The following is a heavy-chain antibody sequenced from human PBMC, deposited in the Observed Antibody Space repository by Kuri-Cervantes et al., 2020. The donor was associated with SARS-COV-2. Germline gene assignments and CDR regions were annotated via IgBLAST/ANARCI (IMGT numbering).Heavy chain of an antibody. D-gene: IGHD3-3*01. CDR1: GYSISSGYY. CDR2: IYHSGST. J-gene: IGHJ4*02. CDR3: ARHAPSILRFLQWTQPAHNFDY. Sequence: SETLSLTCAVSGYSISSGYYWGWIRQPPGKGLEWNGSIYHSGSTYYNPSLKSRDTISLDTSKNQLSLNLNSVTAADTAVFYCARHAPSILRFLQWTQPAHNFDYWGQGTLVTVSS. V-gene: IGHV4-38-2*01.